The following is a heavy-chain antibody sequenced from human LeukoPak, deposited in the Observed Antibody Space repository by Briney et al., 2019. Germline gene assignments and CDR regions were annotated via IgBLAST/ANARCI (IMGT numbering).Heavy chain of an antibody. J-gene: IGHJ3*02. D-gene: IGHD3-16*01. CDR2: VKGDGRTT. Sequence: GGSLRLSCAASGLTFSDFWMHWVRQPPGKGLMWVALVKGDGRTTIYADSVKGRFTVSRDNAKSTLYLQLSSLRAEDTAVYYCARGGGDHAFDIWGQGTMVTVSS. CDR1: GLTFSDFW. CDR3: ARGGGDHAFDI. V-gene: IGHV3-74*01.